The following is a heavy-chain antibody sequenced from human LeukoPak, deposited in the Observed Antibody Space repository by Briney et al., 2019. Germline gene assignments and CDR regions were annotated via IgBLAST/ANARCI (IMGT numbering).Heavy chain of an antibody. CDR3: ARGGTSIAARPSVVPFDY. CDR1: GVSISSSNW. Sequence: PSETLSLTCAVSGVSISSSNWWSWVRQPPGKGLAWIGEIYHSGSTNYNPSLKSRVTISVDTSKNQFSLKLSSVTAADTAVYYCARGGTSIAARPSVVPFDYWGQGTLVTVSS. V-gene: IGHV4-4*02. J-gene: IGHJ4*02. CDR2: IYHSGST. D-gene: IGHD6-6*01.